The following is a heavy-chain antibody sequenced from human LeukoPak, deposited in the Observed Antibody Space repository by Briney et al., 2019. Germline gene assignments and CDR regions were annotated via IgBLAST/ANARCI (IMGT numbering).Heavy chain of an antibody. CDR3: ARASTVVNYYFDY. D-gene: IGHD4-23*01. J-gene: IGHJ4*02. V-gene: IGHV1-69*13. CDR1: GGTFSSYA. Sequence: ASVKVSCKASGGTFSSYAISWVRQAPGQGLEWMGGIIPIFGTANYAQKFQGRVTITADESTSTAYVELSSLRSEGTAVYYCARASTVVNYYFDYWGQGTLVTVSS. CDR2: IIPIFGTA.